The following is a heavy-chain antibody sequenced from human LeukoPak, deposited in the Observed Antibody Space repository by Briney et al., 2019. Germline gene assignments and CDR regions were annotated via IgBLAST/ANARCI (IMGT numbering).Heavy chain of an antibody. D-gene: IGHD5/OR15-5a*01. Sequence: SETQSLTCTVSGGSISSYYWSWIRQPPGKGLEWIGYIYYSGSTNYNPSLKSRVTISVDTSKNQFSLKLSSVTAADTAVYYCARESTVNDAFDIWGQGTMVTVSS. J-gene: IGHJ3*02. CDR3: ARESTVNDAFDI. CDR2: IYYSGST. V-gene: IGHV4-59*01. CDR1: GGSISSYY.